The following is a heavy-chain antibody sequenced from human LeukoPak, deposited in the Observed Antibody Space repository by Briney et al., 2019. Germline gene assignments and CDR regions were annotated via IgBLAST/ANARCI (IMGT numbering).Heavy chain of an antibody. CDR3: VRERNWFGELS. D-gene: IGHD3-10*01. CDR1: GGSISSGGYY. CDR2: IYHSGST. J-gene: IGHJ5*02. V-gene: IGHV4-30-2*01. Sequence: SSQTLSLTCTVSGGSISSGGYYWSWIRQPPGKGLEWIGYIYHSGSTYYNPSLKSRATMSVDMSKNQFSLRLSSVTAADTAVYYCVRERNWFGELSWGQGTLVTVSP.